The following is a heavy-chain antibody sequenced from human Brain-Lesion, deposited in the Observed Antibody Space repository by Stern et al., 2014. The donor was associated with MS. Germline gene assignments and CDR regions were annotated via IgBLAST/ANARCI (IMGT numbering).Heavy chain of an antibody. V-gene: IGHV4-61*02. CDR2: IFNSGST. CDR3: ARGRVVPGFQYYATDV. Sequence: VQLVESGPGLVKPSQTLSLSCTVSGGSISSGGYYWSWIRPPAGQGLEWIGRIFNSGSTSDHPSPQSRVTISIATSKTQFSLRLNPMTAADTAVYYCARGRVVPGFQYYATDVWGQGTTVIVSS. D-gene: IGHD2-2*01. J-gene: IGHJ6*02. CDR1: GGSISSGGYY.